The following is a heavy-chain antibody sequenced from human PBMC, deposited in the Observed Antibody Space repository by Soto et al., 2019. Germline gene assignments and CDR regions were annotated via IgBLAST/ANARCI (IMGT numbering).Heavy chain of an antibody. CDR1: GFTFSSYA. D-gene: IGHD4-17*01. V-gene: IGHV3-23*01. CDR2: ITSDGRT. J-gene: IGHJ4*02. CDR3: AKDYSTVTTDPLSVVLFDY. Sequence: PGGALRVSCAASGFTFSSYAMSWVRQAPGKGLEWVSIITSDGRTYYADSVKGRFTISRDNSKNTVYLQMNSLRAEDTAVYYCAKDYSTVTTDPLSVVLFDYWGQGALVTVSS.